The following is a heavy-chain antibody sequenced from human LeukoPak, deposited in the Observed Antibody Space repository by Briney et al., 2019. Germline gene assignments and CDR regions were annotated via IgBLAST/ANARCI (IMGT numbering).Heavy chain of an antibody. CDR1: GCTFSSYA. V-gene: IGHV1-69*06. J-gene: IGHJ6*04. CDR3: ASRRSRYGSGTPEDYYYYGMDV. D-gene: IGHD3-10*01. Sequence: SVKVSCKASGCTFSSYAISWVRQAPGQGLEWMGGIIPIFGTSNYAQKFQGRVTITADKSTSTAYMELSSLRSEDTAVYYCASRRSRYGSGTPEDYYYYGMDVWGKGTTVTVSS. CDR2: IIPIFGTS.